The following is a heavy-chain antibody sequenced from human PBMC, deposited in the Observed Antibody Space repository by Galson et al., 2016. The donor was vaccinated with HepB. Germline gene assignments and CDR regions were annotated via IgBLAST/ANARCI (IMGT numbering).Heavy chain of an antibody. D-gene: IGHD2-15*01. J-gene: IGHJ6*04. CDR1: GFTFGSYS. V-gene: IGHV3-48*01. CDR3: ARGGASCSGGNCYYYFYYGMDV. Sequence: SLRLSCAASGFTFGSYSLNWVRQAPGKGLEWVSYISSSSSTVYSADSVQGRFTISRDNAKNSLYLQMNSLRAEVTAVYYCARGGASCSGGNCYYYFYYGMDVRGKGTTVTGSS. CDR2: ISSSSSTV.